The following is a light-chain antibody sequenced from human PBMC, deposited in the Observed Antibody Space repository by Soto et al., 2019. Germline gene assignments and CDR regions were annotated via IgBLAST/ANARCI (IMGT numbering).Light chain of an antibody. J-gene: IGLJ1*01. V-gene: IGLV2-23*02. Sequence: QSALTQPASVSGSPGQSITISCTGTSSDVGSYNLVSWYQQHPGKAPKLMIYEVSKRPSGVSNRFSGSKSGNTASLTTSGLQAEDEADYYCCSFAGSRTRLYVFGTGTKVTVL. CDR3: CSFAGSRTRLYV. CDR1: SSDVGSYNL. CDR2: EVS.